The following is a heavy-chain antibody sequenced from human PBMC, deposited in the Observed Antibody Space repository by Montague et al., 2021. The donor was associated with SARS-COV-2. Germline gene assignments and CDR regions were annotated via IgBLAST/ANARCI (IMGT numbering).Heavy chain of an antibody. V-gene: IGHV4-59*08. CDR2: TN. J-gene: IGHJ4*02. CDR3: SRRLGTRAPFDY. Sequence: TNNYNPYLKSRVTISADTSMNQCYLSLRSVTAADTAVYFCSRRLGTRAPFDYWGQGTLVTVSS. D-gene: IGHD7-27*01.